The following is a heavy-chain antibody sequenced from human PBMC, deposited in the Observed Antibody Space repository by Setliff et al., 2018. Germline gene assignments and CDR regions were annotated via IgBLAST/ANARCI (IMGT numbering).Heavy chain of an antibody. J-gene: IGHJ6*03. V-gene: IGHV1-8*02. D-gene: IGHD3-3*01. CDR3: ARGALVLQFLEWLPRFYYMDV. CDR1: GYTFTAYD. CDR2: MSPNSGRT. Sequence: GASVKVSCKASGYTFTAYDIVWVRQATGQGLEWMGWMSPNSGRTGYPQKFQGRVTMTRNTSISTAYMELSSLRSEDTAVYFCARGALVLQFLEWLPRFYYMDVWGKGTTVTVSS.